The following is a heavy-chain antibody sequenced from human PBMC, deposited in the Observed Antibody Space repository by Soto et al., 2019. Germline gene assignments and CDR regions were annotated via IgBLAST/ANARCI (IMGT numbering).Heavy chain of an antibody. Sequence: GSLRLSCAASGFTFSSYSMNWVRQAPGKGLEWVSSISSSSYIYYADSVKGRFTISRDNAKNSLYLQMNSLRAEDTAVYYCARLGGYCSGGSCPYGMDVWGQGTTVTVSS. D-gene: IGHD2-15*01. CDR3: ARLGGYCSGGSCPYGMDV. J-gene: IGHJ6*02. V-gene: IGHV3-21*01. CDR2: ISSSSYI. CDR1: GFTFSSYS.